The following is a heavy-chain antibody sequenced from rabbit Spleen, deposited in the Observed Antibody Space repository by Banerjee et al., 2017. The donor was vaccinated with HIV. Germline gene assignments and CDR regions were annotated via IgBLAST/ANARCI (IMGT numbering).Heavy chain of an antibody. V-gene: IGHV1S40*01. CDR3: ARDTSTSFSSYGMDL. Sequence: QSLEESGGDLVKPGASLTLTCTASGFSLTSNDYMCWVRQAPGKGLEWIACIYAGSSGFTYHASWAKGWFTISKTSSTTVTLQLNSLTAADTATYFCARDTSTSFSSYGMDLWGPGTLVTVS. CDR1: GFSLTSNDY. CDR2: IYAGSSGFT. D-gene: IGHD1-1*01. J-gene: IGHJ6*01.